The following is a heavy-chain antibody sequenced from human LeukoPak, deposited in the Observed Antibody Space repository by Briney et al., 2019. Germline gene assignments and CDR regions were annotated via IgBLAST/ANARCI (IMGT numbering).Heavy chain of an antibody. J-gene: IGHJ6*03. D-gene: IGHD4-17*01. CDR1: GYTFTAYY. CDR2: MNPNSGNT. Sequence: ASVKVSCKASGYTFTAYYMHWLRQATGQGLEWMGWMNPNSGNTGYAQKFQGRVTMTRNTSISTAYMELSSLRSEDTAMYYCARSDRAVTTLYYYYYYMDVWGKGTTVTISS. CDR3: ARSDRAVTTLYYYYYYMDV. V-gene: IGHV1-8*02.